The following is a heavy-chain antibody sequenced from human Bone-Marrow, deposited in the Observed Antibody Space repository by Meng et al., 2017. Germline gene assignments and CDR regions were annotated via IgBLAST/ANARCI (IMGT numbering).Heavy chain of an antibody. D-gene: IGHD6-13*01. CDR3: ARKIAAATDLDY. V-gene: IGHV1-2*06. CDR2: INPNNGDT. Sequence: ASVKVSCKPSGYSFTAYYIHWVRQAPGQGLEWLGHINPNNGDTLYAQKFQGRVTMTRDTSISTAYMELSRLRSDDTAVYYCARKIAAATDLDYWGQGTLVTGAS. CDR1: GYSFTAYY. J-gene: IGHJ4*02.